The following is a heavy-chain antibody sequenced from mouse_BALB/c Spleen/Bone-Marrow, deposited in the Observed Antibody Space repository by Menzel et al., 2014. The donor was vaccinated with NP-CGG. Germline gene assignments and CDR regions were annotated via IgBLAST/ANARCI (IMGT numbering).Heavy chain of an antibody. CDR1: GYPYCRFG. Sequence: EVPGVESGGSLVKPGGSRKLSCAASGYPYCRFGMHWDRQAPAKGLKWVVYICRGRTAISHADTGKGRFTIARDNPKNTLLLQRTSLRSEDTAMYSCARGGNCDDFDVCSAGTPVTVSS. CDR3: ARGGNCDDFDV. CDR2: ICRGRTAI. J-gene: IGHJ1*01. D-gene: IGHD4-1*01. V-gene: IGHV5-17*02.